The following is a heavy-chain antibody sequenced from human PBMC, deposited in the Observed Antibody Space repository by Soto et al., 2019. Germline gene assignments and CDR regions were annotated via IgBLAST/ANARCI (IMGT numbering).Heavy chain of an antibody. J-gene: IGHJ5*02. V-gene: IGHV3-74*01. Sequence: EVQLVESGGGLVQPGGSLGLSCAASGFTFSNNWMHWVRQAPGKGLVWVSRINGDGSRTNYADSVRGRFTISRDNAKNTLFLQMNGLRAEDTAVYYCATVGTGSYNWLDPWGQGTLVTVSS. D-gene: IGHD1-26*01. CDR2: INGDGSRT. CDR3: ATVGTGSYNWLDP. CDR1: GFTFSNNW.